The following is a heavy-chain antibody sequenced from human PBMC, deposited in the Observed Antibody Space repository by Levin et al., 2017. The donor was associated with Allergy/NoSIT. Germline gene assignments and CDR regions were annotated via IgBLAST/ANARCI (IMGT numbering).Heavy chain of an antibody. V-gene: IGHV3-30*04. J-gene: IGHJ6*02. Sequence: GESLKISCAASGFTFSSDVMHWVRQAQGKGLEWVAVISYDGSNQYYADSVKGRFTISRDTSKNSLYLQMNSLRAEDMAVYYCARAIAATPYPYYYGMDVWGQGTTVTVSS. CDR2: ISYDGSNQ. CDR1: GFTFSSDV. D-gene: IGHD2-15*01. CDR3: ARAIAATPYPYYYGMDV.